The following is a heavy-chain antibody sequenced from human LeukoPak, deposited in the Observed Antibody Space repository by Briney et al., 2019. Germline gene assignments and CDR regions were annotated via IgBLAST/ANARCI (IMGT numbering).Heavy chain of an antibody. CDR3: ARGIHRPHP. J-gene: IGHJ5*02. V-gene: IGHV1-69*04. Sequence: SVNVSCKASGGTFSSYAISGVRQPPARGREWMGRVIPIFGIANYAQKFQGRVTITPDKSTSKGYMELSSLRCEDTAASYCARGIHRPHPWGQGTLVTVSS. CDR1: GGTFSSYA. CDR2: VIPIFGIA. D-gene: IGHD5-18*01.